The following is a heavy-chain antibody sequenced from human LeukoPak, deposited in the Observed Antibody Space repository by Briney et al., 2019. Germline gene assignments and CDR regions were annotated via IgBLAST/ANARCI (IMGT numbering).Heavy chain of an antibody. CDR3: ARVSMYYAFWNGPYDYYMDV. V-gene: IGHV4-39*07. Sequence: PSETLSLTCTVSGGSISSSSYYWSWIRQPPGKGLQWVGEISHRGNTNYNPSLKSRVTISVDTSKNQFSLKLSSVTAADTAVYFCARVSMYYAFWNGPYDYYMDVWGKGTTVTVSS. CDR1: GGSISSSSYY. J-gene: IGHJ6*03. D-gene: IGHD3-3*01. CDR2: ISHRGNT.